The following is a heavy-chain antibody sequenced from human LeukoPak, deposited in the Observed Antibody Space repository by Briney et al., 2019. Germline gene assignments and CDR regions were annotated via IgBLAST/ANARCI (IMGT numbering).Heavy chain of an antibody. V-gene: IGHV3-21*04. CDR2: ISSSSNYI. CDR1: GFTFSSYS. Sequence: GGSLRLSCAASGFTFSSYSMNWVRQAPGKGLEWVSSISSSSNYIYYADSVKGRFTISRDNSKNTLYLQMNSLRAEDTAVYYCAKDATYYYDSSGYWREYFDYWGQGTLVTVSS. CDR3: AKDATYYYDSSGYWREYFDY. D-gene: IGHD3-22*01. J-gene: IGHJ4*02.